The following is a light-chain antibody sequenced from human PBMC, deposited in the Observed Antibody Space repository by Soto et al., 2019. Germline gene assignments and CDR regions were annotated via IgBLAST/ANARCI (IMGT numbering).Light chain of an antibody. J-gene: IGLJ1*01. CDR1: SSDVGGYNY. CDR3: SSYTSTSTIDV. Sequence: QPASVSGSPGQSITISCTGTSSDVGGYNYVSWYQQHPGKAPKLMIYEVSNRPSGVSNRFSGSKSGNTASLTISGLQAEDEADYYCSSYTSTSTIDVFGNGTKVTV. CDR2: EVS. V-gene: IGLV2-14*01.